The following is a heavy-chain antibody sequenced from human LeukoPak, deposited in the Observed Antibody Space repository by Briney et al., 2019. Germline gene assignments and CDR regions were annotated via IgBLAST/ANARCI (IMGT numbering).Heavy chain of an antibody. CDR1: GGTFSSYA. D-gene: IGHD5-24*01. CDR3: ARVTRDGYNWRFDY. Sequence: SVKVSCKASGGTFSSYAISWVRQAPGQGLEWMGGIIPIFGTANYAQKFQGRVTITTDESTSTAYMELSSLRSEDTAVYYCARVTRDGYNWRFDYWGQGTLVTVSS. CDR2: IIPIFGTA. V-gene: IGHV1-69*05. J-gene: IGHJ4*02.